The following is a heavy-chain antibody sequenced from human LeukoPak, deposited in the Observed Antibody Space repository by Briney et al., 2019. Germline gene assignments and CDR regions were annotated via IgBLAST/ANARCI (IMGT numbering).Heavy chain of an antibody. CDR1: GFTFSSYR. Sequence: GGSLRLSCAASGFTFSSYRMHWVRQAPGKGLVWVSRINNDGSNTIYADSVKGRFTISRDNAKNTLYLQMNSLRAEDTAVYYCARGDGYNLLNYWSQGTLVTVSS. CDR3: ARGDGYNLLNY. J-gene: IGHJ4*02. V-gene: IGHV3-74*01. D-gene: IGHD5-24*01. CDR2: INNDGSNT.